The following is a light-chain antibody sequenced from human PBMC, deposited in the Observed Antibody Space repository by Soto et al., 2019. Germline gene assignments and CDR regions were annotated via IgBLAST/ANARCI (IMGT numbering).Light chain of an antibody. Sequence: EIGLTQSPCTLSLSPGERATLSCRPTYKFNSIYLAWYQQKPGQAPRLLIYGASTRATGIPARFSGSGSGTDFTLTISSLEPEDFAVYYCQQYGSSPVTFGQGTKVDI. CDR1: YKFNSIY. CDR2: GAS. CDR3: QQYGSSPVT. J-gene: IGKJ1*01. V-gene: IGKV3-20*01.